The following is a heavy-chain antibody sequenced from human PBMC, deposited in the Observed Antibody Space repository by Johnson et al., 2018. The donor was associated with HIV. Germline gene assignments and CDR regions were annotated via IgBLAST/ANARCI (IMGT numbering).Heavy chain of an antibody. V-gene: IGHV3-30*04. Sequence: HVQLVESGGGVVQPGRSLRLSCAASGFTFSSYAMHWVRQAPAKGLEWVAVISYDGSDKYYADSVKGRFTVSRDSSKNTLYLQVNSLRAEDTAVYYCASAWGELDDAFDIWGQGTMVTVSS. J-gene: IGHJ3*02. CDR2: ISYDGSDK. D-gene: IGHD1-26*01. CDR1: GFTFSSYA. CDR3: ASAWGELDDAFDI.